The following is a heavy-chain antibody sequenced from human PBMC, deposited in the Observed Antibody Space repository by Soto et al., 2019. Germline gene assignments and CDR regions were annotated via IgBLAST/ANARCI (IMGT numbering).Heavy chain of an antibody. V-gene: IGHV3-7*01. CDR2: IKQDGSEK. D-gene: IGHD3-9*01. CDR1: GFTFSSYW. Sequence: GGSLRLSCAASGFTFSSYWMSWVRQAPGKGLEWVANIKQDGSEKYYVDSVKGRFTISRDNAKNSLYLQMNSLRAEDTAVYYCARDEFGTYYDILTGYDAFDIWGQGTMVTVSS. J-gene: IGHJ3*02. CDR3: ARDEFGTYYDILTGYDAFDI.